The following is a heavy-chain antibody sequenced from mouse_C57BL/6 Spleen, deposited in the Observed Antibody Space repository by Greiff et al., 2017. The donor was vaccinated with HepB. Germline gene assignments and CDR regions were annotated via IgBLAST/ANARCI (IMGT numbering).Heavy chain of an antibody. CDR3: ARHVTTYYFDY. J-gene: IGHJ2*01. D-gene: IGHD2-3*01. V-gene: IGHV5-6*02. CDR1: GFTFSSYG. CDR2: ISSGGSYT. Sequence: DVKLVESGGDLVKPGGSLKLSCAASGFTFSSYGMSWVRQTPDKRLEWVATISSGGSYTYYPDSVKGRFTISRDNAKNTLYLQMSSLKSEDTAMYYCARHVTTYYFDYWGQGTTLTVSS.